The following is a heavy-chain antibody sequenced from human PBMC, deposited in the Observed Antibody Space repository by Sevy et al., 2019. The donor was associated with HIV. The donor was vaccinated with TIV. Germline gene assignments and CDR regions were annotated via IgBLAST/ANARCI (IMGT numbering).Heavy chain of an antibody. CDR2: IRGSGVRT. CDR3: ANGGVLVVPTTPNYGMDV. J-gene: IGHJ6*02. Sequence: GGSLRLSCAASGFTFSSYAMSWVRQAPGKGLEWVSGIRGSGVRTYYADSVKGRFTISRDNSKNTLYLQMNSLRAEDTAVYYCANGGVLVVPTTPNYGMDVWGQGTTVTVSS. D-gene: IGHD2-15*01. V-gene: IGHV3-23*01. CDR1: GFTFSSYA.